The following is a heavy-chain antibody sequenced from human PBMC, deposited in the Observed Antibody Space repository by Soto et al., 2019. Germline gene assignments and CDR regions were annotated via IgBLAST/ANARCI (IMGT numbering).Heavy chain of an antibody. CDR2: IWYDGSNK. CDR3: ARPRMTTGPFDY. Sequence: QVQLVESGGGVVQPGRSLRLSCAASGFTFSSYGMHWVRQAPGKGLEWVAVIWYDGSNKYYADSVKGRFIISRDNSKNTLYLQMNSLRAEDTAVYYCARPRMTTGPFDYWGQGTLVTVSS. D-gene: IGHD4-17*01. V-gene: IGHV3-33*01. J-gene: IGHJ4*02. CDR1: GFTFSSYG.